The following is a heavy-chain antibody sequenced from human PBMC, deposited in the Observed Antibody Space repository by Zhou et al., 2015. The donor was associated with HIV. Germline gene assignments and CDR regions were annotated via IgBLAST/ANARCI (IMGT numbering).Heavy chain of an antibody. CDR3: ARDVPSYYFDSSGHQIMAVY. CDR2: IIPIFGTP. D-gene: IGHD3-22*01. J-gene: IGHJ4*02. V-gene: IGHV1-69*01. Sequence: QVQLVQSGAEVKKPGSSVKVSCKASGGTFSSYAISWVRQAPGQGLEWMGGIIPIFGTPNYAQKFLGRVTITADQTTKTAYMELSSLRSEDTAVYYCARDVPSYYFDSSGHQIMAVYWGQGTLVIVS. CDR1: GGTFSSYA.